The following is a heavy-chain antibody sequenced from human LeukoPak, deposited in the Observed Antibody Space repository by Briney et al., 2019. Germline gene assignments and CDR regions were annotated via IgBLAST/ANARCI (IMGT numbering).Heavy chain of an antibody. J-gene: IGHJ3*02. Sequence: PGRSLRLSCAASGFTFFSYTMHWVRQAPGKGLEWVAFISYDGSNKYYADSVKGRFTISRDNSKNTLYLQMNSLRAEDTAVYYCARGLRSRTYYYDSSGSAWFIWGQGTMVTVSS. CDR3: ARGLRSRTYYYDSSGSAWFI. D-gene: IGHD3-22*01. CDR2: ISYDGSNK. V-gene: IGHV3-30*04. CDR1: GFTFFSYT.